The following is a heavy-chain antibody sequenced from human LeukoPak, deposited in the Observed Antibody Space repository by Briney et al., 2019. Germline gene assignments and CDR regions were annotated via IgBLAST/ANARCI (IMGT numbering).Heavy chain of an antibody. CDR2: IYYSGST. CDR3: ARGHGGHRATYYDYVWGSYRQYYFDY. J-gene: IGHJ4*02. V-gene: IGHV4-31*03. CDR1: GVSISSGGYY. D-gene: IGHD3-16*02. Sequence: PSQTLSLTCTVSGVSISSGGYYWRWLRQHPGKGLEWIGYIYYSGSTYYNPSLKSRITISVDTSKNQFSLKLSSVTAADTAVYYCARGHGGHRATYYDYVWGSYRQYYFDYWGQGTLVTVSS.